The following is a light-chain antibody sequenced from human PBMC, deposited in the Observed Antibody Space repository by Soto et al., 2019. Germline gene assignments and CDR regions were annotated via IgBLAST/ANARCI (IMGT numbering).Light chain of an antibody. CDR3: QTWATGIRV. Sequence: QLVLTQSPSASASLGASVKLTCTLSSGHSSYAIAWHQQQPEKGPRYLMKLNTDGSHSKGDGIPDRFSGSSSGAERSLTISSLQSEDEADYYCQTWATGIRVFGGGTKLTVL. J-gene: IGLJ3*02. CDR1: SGHSSYA. CDR2: LNTDGSH. V-gene: IGLV4-69*01.